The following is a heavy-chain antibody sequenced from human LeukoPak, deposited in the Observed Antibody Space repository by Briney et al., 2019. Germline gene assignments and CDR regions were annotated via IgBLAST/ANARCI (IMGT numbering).Heavy chain of an antibody. J-gene: IGHJ4*02. D-gene: IGHD5-24*01. CDR2: ISGSGGSI. CDR1: GFTFSDYA. V-gene: IGHV3-23*01. Sequence: GGSLRLSCAASGFTFSDYAVSWVRQAPGKGLEWVSGISGSGGSIRYADSVRGRFIISRDNSKNTLYLQMNSLRAEDTAVYYCAKGGDGYNYYFDYWGQETLVTVSS. CDR3: AKGGDGYNYYFDY.